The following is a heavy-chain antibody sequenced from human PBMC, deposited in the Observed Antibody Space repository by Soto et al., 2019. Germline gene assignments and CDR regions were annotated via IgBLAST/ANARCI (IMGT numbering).Heavy chain of an antibody. V-gene: IGHV4-30-2*01. J-gene: IGHJ4*02. Sequence: QLQLQESGSGLVKPSQTLSLTCAVSGGSISSGGYSWSWIRQPPGKGLEWIGYIYHSGSTYYNPSLKSRATRSVDRSQNQCSLNLSSVTSADTALHYCAARAGLPSYYWGQGTLVTVSS. CDR2: IYHSGST. D-gene: IGHD5-12*01. CDR3: AARAGLPSYY. CDR1: GGSISSGGYS.